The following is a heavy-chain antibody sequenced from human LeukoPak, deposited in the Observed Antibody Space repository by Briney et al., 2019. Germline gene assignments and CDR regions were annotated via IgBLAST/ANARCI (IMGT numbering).Heavy chain of an antibody. D-gene: IGHD1-1*01. Sequence: GASVKVSCKASGYSITNYAILWVRQAPGQGLEWMGWISAYNGNTNYAQKLQGRVTMTTDTSTSTAYMELRSLRSDDTAVYYCARDENGGLDYWGQGILVTVSS. CDR2: ISAYNGNT. CDR1: GYSITNYA. J-gene: IGHJ4*02. V-gene: IGHV1-18*01. CDR3: ARDENGGLDY.